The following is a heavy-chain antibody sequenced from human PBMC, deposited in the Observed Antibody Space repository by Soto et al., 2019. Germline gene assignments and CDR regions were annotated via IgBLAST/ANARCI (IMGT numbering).Heavy chain of an antibody. CDR2: VSGNNGAS. CDR3: VSDQKYFRVNGNWFDS. J-gene: IGHJ5*01. CDR1: GYTSADFG. D-gene: IGHD2-2*01. V-gene: IGHV1-18*04. Sequence: ASVKVSWKASGYTSADFGISWVRQAPGQGLEWMGWVSGNNGASNPAPKVQGRITMTLDTSTGVSYMALRSLRSDDTAIYYCVSDQKYFRVNGNWFDSWGQGTLVTVSS.